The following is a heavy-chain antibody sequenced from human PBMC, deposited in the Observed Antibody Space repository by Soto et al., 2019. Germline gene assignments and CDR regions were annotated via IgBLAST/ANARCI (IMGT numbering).Heavy chain of an antibody. Sequence: QVQLVESGGGVVQPGRSLRLSCAASGFTFSSYGMHWVRQAPGKGLELVAVISYDGSNKYYADSVKGRFTISRDNSKNTLYLQMNSLRAEDTAVYYCAKDRDIVVVVAAFDYWGQGTLVTVSS. J-gene: IGHJ4*02. CDR2: ISYDGSNK. D-gene: IGHD2-15*01. V-gene: IGHV3-30*18. CDR1: GFTFSSYG. CDR3: AKDRDIVVVVAAFDY.